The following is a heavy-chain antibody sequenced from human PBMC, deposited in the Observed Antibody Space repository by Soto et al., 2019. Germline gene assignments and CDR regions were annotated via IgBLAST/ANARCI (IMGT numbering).Heavy chain of an antibody. J-gene: IGHJ5*02. CDR1: GFSLSTTGVG. V-gene: IGHV2-5*02. CDR2: LYWDDDK. Sequence: QITLKESGPTLVKPTQTLTLTCTFSGFSLSTTGVGVGWVRQPPGEALEWLALLYWDDDKRYSPYLKSRRTITRDTSRNQVLLTMTNMDPVDTATYYCAHRTVWLPYNVWNACNWFDPGGQVILVAVSA. D-gene: IGHD3-16*01. CDR3: AHRTVWLPYNVWNACNWFDP.